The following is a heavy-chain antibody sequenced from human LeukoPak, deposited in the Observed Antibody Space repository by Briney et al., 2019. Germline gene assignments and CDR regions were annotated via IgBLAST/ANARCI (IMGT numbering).Heavy chain of an antibody. J-gene: IGHJ4*02. V-gene: IGHV3-23*01. CDR1: GFTFGNYG. CDR2: ITDSGSGT. CDR3: AKDSPLGTV. Sequence: GGSLRLSCAASGFTFGNYGMSWFRQAPVKGLEWVSAITDSGSGTYLADSVKGRSTISRDNSKSTLFLQMNSLRAEDTAVYYCAKDSPLGTVWGQGTLVTVSS. D-gene: IGHD1/OR15-1a*01.